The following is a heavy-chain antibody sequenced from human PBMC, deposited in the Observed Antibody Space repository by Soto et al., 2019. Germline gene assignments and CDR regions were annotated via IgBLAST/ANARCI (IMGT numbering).Heavy chain of an antibody. CDR1: GFTFSSYA. J-gene: IGHJ4*02. V-gene: IGHV3-30-3*01. CDR3: ASLSGPVGENLVDFDY. Sequence: QVQLVESGGGVVQPGRSLRLSCAASGFTFSSYAMHWVRQAPGKGLEWVAVISYDGSNKYYADSVKGRFTISRDNSKNTLYLQMNSLRAEDTAVYYCASLSGPVGENLVDFDYWGQGTLVTVSS. D-gene: IGHD1-26*01. CDR2: ISYDGSNK.